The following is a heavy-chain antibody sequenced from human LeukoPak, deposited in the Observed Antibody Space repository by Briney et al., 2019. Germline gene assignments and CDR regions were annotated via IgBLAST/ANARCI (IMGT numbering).Heavy chain of an antibody. CDR1: GFTFSSYS. CDR2: ISSSSSYI. CDR3: ARNDPYYYGSGSYYKAWFDY. J-gene: IGHJ4*02. D-gene: IGHD3-10*01. V-gene: IGHV3-21*01. Sequence: GGSLRLSCAASGFTFSSYSMNWVRQAPGKGLEWVSSISSSSSYIYYADSVKGRFTISRDNAKNSLYLQMNSLRAEDTAVYYCARNDPYYYGSGSYYKAWFDYWGQGTLVTVSS.